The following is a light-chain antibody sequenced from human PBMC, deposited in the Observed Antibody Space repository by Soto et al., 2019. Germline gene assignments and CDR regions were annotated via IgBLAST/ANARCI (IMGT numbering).Light chain of an antibody. CDR1: SSDVGSNNL. J-gene: IGLJ3*02. CDR3: CSYVGRSTSLV. CDR2: EVS. Sequence: QSALTQPASVSGSPGQSITISCTGPSSDVGSNNLVSWYQQHPGKAPKLLIYEVSKRPSGVSNRFSGSKSGNTASLTISGLQAEDAADYYCCSYVGRSTSLVFGGGTKLTV. V-gene: IGLV2-23*02.